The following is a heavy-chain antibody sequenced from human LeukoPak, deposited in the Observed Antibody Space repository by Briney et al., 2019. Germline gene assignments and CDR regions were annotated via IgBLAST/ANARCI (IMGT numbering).Heavy chain of an antibody. D-gene: IGHD3/OR15-3a*01. CDR1: GFTFSSYA. J-gene: IGHJ4*02. CDR2: ISYDGSNK. V-gene: IGHV3-30-3*01. Sequence: PGGSLRLSCAASGFTFSSYAMHWVRQAPGKGLEWVAVISYDGSNKYYADSVKGRFTISRDNSKNTLYLQMNSLRAEDTAVYYCARGSLWFWWTFDYWGQGTLVTVSS. CDR3: ARGSLWFWWTFDY.